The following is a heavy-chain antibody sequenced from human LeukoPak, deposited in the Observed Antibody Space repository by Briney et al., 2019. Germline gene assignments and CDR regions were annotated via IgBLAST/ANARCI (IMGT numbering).Heavy chain of an antibody. D-gene: IGHD2-2*01. V-gene: IGHV1-18*01. CDR2: ISAYNGNT. Sequence: ASVKVSCKASGYTFATYGISWVRQAPGQGLEWMGWISAYNGNTNYAQKLQGRVTMNTDTSTSTAYMELRSLRSDDTAVYYCARDRDCSSTTCLNWLDPWGQGTLVTVSS. CDR3: ARDRDCSSTTCLNWLDP. J-gene: IGHJ5*02. CDR1: GYTFATYG.